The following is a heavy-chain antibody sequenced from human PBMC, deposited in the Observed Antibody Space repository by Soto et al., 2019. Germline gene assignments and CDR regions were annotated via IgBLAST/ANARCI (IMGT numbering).Heavy chain of an antibody. D-gene: IGHD2-2*01. CDR1: GFTFSSYT. V-gene: IGHV3-48*02. J-gene: IGHJ4*02. CDR3: ARVPSRALDY. CDR2: ISSSSRTI. Sequence: EVQLVDSGGGLVQPGGSLRLSCAASGFTFSSYTMNWVRQAPGKGLEWISYISSSSRTIYYADSVKGRFTISRDNAQNSLYLQMTSLRDEATAVYYCARVPSRALDYWGQGPLVTVSS.